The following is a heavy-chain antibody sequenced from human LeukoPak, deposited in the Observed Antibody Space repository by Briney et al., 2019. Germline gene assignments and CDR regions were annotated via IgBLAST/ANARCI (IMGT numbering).Heavy chain of an antibody. CDR3: ARDLSVSALHF. Sequence: QSGGSLRLSCVVPGFTFSSYWMSWVRQAPGKGLEWVAAFWADGSKQSYEDSVRGRFTISRDISKSTLYLQMNSLRVEDTAVYYCARDLSVSALHFCGQGTMVTVSS. D-gene: IGHD5/OR15-5a*01. V-gene: IGHV3-33*08. CDR1: GFTFSSYW. CDR2: FWADGSKQ. J-gene: IGHJ3*01.